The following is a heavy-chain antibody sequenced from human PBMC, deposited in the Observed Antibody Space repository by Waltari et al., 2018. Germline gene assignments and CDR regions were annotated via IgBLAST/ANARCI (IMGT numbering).Heavy chain of an antibody. Sequence: QVQLQESGPGLVKPSQTLSLTCTVSGASVGSGNYFWTWIRQPAGKGLEWIGPIDSSERTTYNSSLKSRAIISLDTSKNQFSLTLNSVTAADTAVYFCARDPWFDSWGQGTLVIVSS. J-gene: IGHJ5*01. CDR1: GASVGSGNYF. CDR2: IDSSERT. CDR3: ARDPWFDS. V-gene: IGHV4-61*09.